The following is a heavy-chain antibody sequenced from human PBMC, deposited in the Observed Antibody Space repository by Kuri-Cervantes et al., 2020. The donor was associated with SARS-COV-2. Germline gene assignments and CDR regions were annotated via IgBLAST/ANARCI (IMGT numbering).Heavy chain of an antibody. CDR3: AREGVVGATTYYYYGMDV. J-gene: IGHJ6*02. V-gene: IGHV3-33*01. Sequence: GGSLRLSCAASGFTFSSYGMHWVRQAPGKGLEWVAVIWYDGSNKYYAGSVKGRFTISRDNSKNTLYLQMNSLRAEDTAVYYCAREGVVGATTYYYYGMDVWGQGTTVTVSS. CDR2: IWYDGSNK. D-gene: IGHD1-26*01. CDR1: GFTFSSYG.